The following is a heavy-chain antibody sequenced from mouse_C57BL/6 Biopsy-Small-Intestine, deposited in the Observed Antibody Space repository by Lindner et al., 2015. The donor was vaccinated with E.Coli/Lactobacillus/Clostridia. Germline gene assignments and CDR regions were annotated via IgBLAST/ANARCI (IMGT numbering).Heavy chain of an antibody. CDR3: ARKGNSNGFAY. V-gene: IGHV1-63*01. CDR2: IYPGGGYT. J-gene: IGHJ3*01. D-gene: IGHD2-5*01. CDR1: GYTFTNYW. Sequence: VQLQESGAELVRPGTSVKMSRKASGYTFTNYWIGWAKQRPGHGLEWIGDIYPGGGYTNYNEKLKGKATLTADKSSSTAYMQFSSLTSEDSAIYYCARKGNSNGFAYWGQGTLVTVSA.